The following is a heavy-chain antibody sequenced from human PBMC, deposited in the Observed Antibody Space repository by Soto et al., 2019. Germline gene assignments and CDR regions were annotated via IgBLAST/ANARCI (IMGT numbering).Heavy chain of an antibody. Sequence: QVQLVQSGAEVKKPGASVKVSCKASGYTFTGYYMHWVRQAPGQGLEWMGWINPNSGGTNYAQKFQGWVIMTRDTSISTAYMELSRLRSDDTAVYYCAREELSSSWYAFDIWGQGTMVTVSS. CDR1: GYTFTGYY. CDR3: AREELSSSWYAFDI. CDR2: INPNSGGT. J-gene: IGHJ3*02. V-gene: IGHV1-2*04. D-gene: IGHD6-13*01.